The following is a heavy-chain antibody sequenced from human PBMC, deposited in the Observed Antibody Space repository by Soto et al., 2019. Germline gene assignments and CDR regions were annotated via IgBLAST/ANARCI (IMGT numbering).Heavy chain of an antibody. J-gene: IGHJ6*02. Sequence: QVPLVQSGAEVKKPGASVKVSCKASGYTFTSYGISWVRQAPGQGLEWMGWISAYNGNTNYAQKLQGRVTMTTDTSTITAYMELRSLRSDDTAVYYCARVHYCDSSGYEYYYGMDVWGQGTTVTVSS. D-gene: IGHD3-22*01. V-gene: IGHV1-18*01. CDR1: GYTFTSYG. CDR3: ARVHYCDSSGYEYYYGMDV. CDR2: ISAYNGNT.